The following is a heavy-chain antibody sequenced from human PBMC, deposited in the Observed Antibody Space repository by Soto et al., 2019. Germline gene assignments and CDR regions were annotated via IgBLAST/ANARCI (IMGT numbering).Heavy chain of an antibody. D-gene: IGHD3-3*01. CDR1: GFTFSDYY. CDR3: ASTTNEDPTYYDFWSGYFGRIDY. V-gene: IGHV3-11*01. Sequence: GGSLRLSCAASGFTFSDYYMSWIRQAPGKGLEWVSYISSSGSTIYYADSVKGRFTISRDNAKNSLYLQMNSLRAEDTAVYYCASTTNEDPTYYDFWSGYFGRIDYWGQGTLVTVSS. CDR2: ISSSGSTI. J-gene: IGHJ4*02.